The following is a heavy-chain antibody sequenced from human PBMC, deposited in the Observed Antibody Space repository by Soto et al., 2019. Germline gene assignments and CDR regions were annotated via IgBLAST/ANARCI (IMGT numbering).Heavy chain of an antibody. J-gene: IGHJ5*02. D-gene: IGHD3-22*01. CDR2: ISGSGGST. Sequence: GGSLRLSCAASGFTFSSYAMSWVRQAPGKGLEWVSAISGSGGSTYYADSVKGRFTISRDNSKNTLYLQMNSLRAEDTAVYYCAKDSSGYYYVLSWFDPWGQGTLVTVSS. CDR3: AKDSSGYYYVLSWFDP. V-gene: IGHV3-23*01. CDR1: GFTFSSYA.